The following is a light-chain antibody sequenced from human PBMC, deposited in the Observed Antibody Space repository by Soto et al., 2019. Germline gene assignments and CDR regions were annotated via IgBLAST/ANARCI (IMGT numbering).Light chain of an antibody. V-gene: IGKV1-27*01. CDR3: HSYNSIPRT. J-gene: IGKJ1*01. Sequence: DIQMAQSPSSLSESIGDRVTITCRASQGISEYLAWYQQRPGNAPNLLIYGASILQSGVPSRFSGSGSGTHFTLTISSLQPEDVATYYCHSYNSIPRTFGQGTTVEIK. CDR1: QGISEY. CDR2: GAS.